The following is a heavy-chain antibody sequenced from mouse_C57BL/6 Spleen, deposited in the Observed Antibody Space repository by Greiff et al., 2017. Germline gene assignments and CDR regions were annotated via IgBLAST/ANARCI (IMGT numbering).Heavy chain of an antibody. CDR2: IHPNSGST. J-gene: IGHJ3*01. Sequence: QVQLQQPGAELVKPGASVKLSCKASGYTFTSYWMHWVKQRPGQGLEWIGMIHPNSGSTNYNEKFKSKATLTVDKSSSTAYMQLSSLTSEDSAVYCCARIYYDYSSFAYWGQGTLVTVSA. CDR3: ARIYYDYSSFAY. CDR1: GYTFTSYW. D-gene: IGHD2-4*01. V-gene: IGHV1-64*01.